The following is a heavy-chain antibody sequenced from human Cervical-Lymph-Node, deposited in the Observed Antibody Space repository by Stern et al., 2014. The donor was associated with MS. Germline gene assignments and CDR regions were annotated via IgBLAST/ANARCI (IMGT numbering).Heavy chain of an antibody. CDR1: GSTLSEFS. Sequence: QMQLVQSGAEVKKPGASVKVSCKVSGSTLSEFSMHWVRQAPGKGLEWMGNFDPEDGEAIYAQRFQGRVTMTADTSTDTAYMELSSLRSEDTAVYYCATDYNYWGQGTLVTVSS. CDR3: ATDYNY. J-gene: IGHJ4*02. CDR2: FDPEDGEA. D-gene: IGHD4-11*01. V-gene: IGHV1-24*01.